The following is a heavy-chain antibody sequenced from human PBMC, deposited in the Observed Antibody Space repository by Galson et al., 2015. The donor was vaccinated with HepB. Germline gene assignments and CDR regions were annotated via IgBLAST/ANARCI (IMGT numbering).Heavy chain of an antibody. CDR2: ISDNT. Sequence: SLRLSCAASGFTFSNFAMTWVRQAPGKGLEWVSTISDNTYYADSVKGRFTISRDNSKNTLYLQMNSLTAEDTAIYYCAKRATEGFAYGHNFHCWGQGTLVAVSS. V-gene: IGHV3-23*01. CDR3: AKRATEGFAYGHNFHC. D-gene: IGHD1-1*01. CDR1: GFTFSNFA. J-gene: IGHJ4*02.